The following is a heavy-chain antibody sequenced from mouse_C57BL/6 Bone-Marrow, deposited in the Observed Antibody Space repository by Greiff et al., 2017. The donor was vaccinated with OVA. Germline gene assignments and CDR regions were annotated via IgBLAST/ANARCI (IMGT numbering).Heavy chain of an antibody. CDR3: TRGTDYGTAYWYFDV. D-gene: IGHD2-1*01. Sequence: EVQLQESGTVLARPGASVKMSCKTSGYTFTSYWMHWVKQRPGQGLEWIGAIYPGNSDTSYNQTFKGKAKLTAVTSASTAYMELSSLTNEDSAVYYCTRGTDYGTAYWYFDVWGTGTTVTVSS. CDR2: IYPGNSDT. CDR1: GYTFTSYW. J-gene: IGHJ1*03. V-gene: IGHV1-5*01.